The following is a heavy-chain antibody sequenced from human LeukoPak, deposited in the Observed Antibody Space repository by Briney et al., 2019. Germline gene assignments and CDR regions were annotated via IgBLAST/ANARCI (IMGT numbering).Heavy chain of an antibody. D-gene: IGHD1-26*01. CDR1: GFAVGSNY. CDR3: TRGGSYQRFDY. Sequence: PGGSLRLSCAASGFAVGSNYMSWVRQTPARGLEWVSVIYSGGGSTFYADSVKGRFTISTDNSKNTLYLQMNSLKTDDTAVYYCTRGGSYQRFDYWGQGTLVTVSS. J-gene: IGHJ4*02. CDR2: IYSGGGST. V-gene: IGHV3-53*01.